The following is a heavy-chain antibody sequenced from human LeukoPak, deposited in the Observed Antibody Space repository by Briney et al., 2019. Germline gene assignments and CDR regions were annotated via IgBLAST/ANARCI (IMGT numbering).Heavy chain of an antibody. J-gene: IGHJ5*02. V-gene: IGHV1-69-2*01. CDR1: GYTFIDYY. D-gene: IGHD6-13*01. CDR3: ARATDKGQQLGRGWFDP. Sequence: ASAKVSCKVSGYTFIDYYMHCVPHAPGKGLESMGLVDPEDGETIYAEKFEGRLTITADTSTDTAYMELSSLISEDTAIDYCARATDKGQQLGRGWFDPWGQGTLVTVSS. CDR2: VDPEDGET.